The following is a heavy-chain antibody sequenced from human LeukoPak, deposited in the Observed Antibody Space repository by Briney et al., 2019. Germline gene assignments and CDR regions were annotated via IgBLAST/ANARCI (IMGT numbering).Heavy chain of an antibody. D-gene: IGHD1-26*01. J-gene: IGHJ3*02. V-gene: IGHV4-59*01. CDR2: IYHSGST. CDR1: SDSISSYY. CDR3: AGTVVGTTWHAFDI. Sequence: SETLSLTCTVSSDSISSYYWTWIRQPPGKGQGWIGYIYHSGSTNYNPSLKSRVTISVDTSKNQFSLKLSSVTAADTAVYYCAGTVVGTTWHAFDIWGQGTMVTVSS.